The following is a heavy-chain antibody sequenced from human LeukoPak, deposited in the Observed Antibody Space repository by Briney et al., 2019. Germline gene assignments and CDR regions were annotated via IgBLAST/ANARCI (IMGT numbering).Heavy chain of an antibody. D-gene: IGHD3-9*01. J-gene: IGHJ6*01. CDR2: IYYSGST. V-gene: IGHV4-39*01. Sequence: PSETLSLTCTVSGGSISSSSYYWGWIRQPPGKGLEWIGSIYYSGSTYYNPSLKSRVTISVDTSKNQFSLKLSSVTAADTAVYYCGRQGGCWLRYRYFGIEVWGLGTTVTVPS. CDR3: GRQGGCWLRYRYFGIEV. CDR1: GGSISSSSYY.